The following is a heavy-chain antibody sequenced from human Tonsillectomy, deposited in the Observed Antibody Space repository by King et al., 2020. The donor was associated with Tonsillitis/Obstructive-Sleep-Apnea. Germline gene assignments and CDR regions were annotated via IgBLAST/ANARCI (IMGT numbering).Heavy chain of an antibody. CDR1: GFTFSDHY. D-gene: IGHD5-18*01. CDR3: ARGYSYEYYMDV. V-gene: IGHV3-72*01. Sequence: VQLVESGGGLVQPGGSLRLSCAASGFTFSDHYMDWVRQAPGKGLEWVGRTRNKANSYTTEYAASVKGRFTISRDDSKNSLYLQMNSLKTEDTAVYYCARGYSYEYYMDVWGKGTTVTVSS. J-gene: IGHJ6*03. CDR2: TRNKANSYTT.